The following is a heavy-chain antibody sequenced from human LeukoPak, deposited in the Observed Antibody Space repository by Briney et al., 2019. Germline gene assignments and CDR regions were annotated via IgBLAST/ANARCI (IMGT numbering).Heavy chain of an antibody. CDR3: ARDLGIAARPDY. CDR1: GYSIGSGYY. CDR2: ISDSGST. J-gene: IGHJ4*02. D-gene: IGHD6-6*01. Sequence: SETLSLTCTVSGYSIGSGYYWGWIRQPPGKGLEWIGSISDSGSTYYNPSLKSRVTISVDTSKNQFSLKLSSVTAADTAVYYCARDLGIAARPDYWGQGTLVTVSS. V-gene: IGHV4-38-2*02.